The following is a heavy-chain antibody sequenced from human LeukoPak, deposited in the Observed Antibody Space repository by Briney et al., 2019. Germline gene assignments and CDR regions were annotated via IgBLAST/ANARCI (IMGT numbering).Heavy chain of an antibody. Sequence: GASVKVSCKASGGTFSSYAISWVRQAPGQGLEWMGGIISIFGTANYAQKFQGRVTITADESTSTAYMELSSLRSEDTAVYYCARGPIAVAGSFDYWGQGTLVTVSS. D-gene: IGHD6-19*01. CDR3: ARGPIAVAGSFDY. J-gene: IGHJ4*02. CDR1: GGTFSSYA. V-gene: IGHV1-69*13. CDR2: IISIFGTA.